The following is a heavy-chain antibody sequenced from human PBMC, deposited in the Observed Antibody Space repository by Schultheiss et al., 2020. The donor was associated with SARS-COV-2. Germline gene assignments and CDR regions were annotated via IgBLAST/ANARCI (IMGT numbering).Heavy chain of an antibody. V-gene: IGHV4-39*07. D-gene: IGHD1-26*01. Sequence: SETLSLTCTVSGGSISSSSYYWGWIRQPPGKGLEWIGSIYYSGSTYYNPSLKSRVTMSVDTSKNQFSLKLSSVTAADTAVYYCASGESIVGATFDIWGQGTMVTVSS. J-gene: IGHJ3*02. CDR2: IYYSGST. CDR3: ASGESIVGATFDI. CDR1: GGSISSSSYY.